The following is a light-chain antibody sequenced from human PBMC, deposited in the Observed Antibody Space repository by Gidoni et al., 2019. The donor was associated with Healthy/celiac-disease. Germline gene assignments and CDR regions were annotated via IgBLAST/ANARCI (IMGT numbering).Light chain of an antibody. V-gene: IGKV2-28*01. CDR1: QSLLHSNGYTY. CDR3: MQALQTPLT. CDR2: LGS. Sequence: DIVITQSPLSLPVTPGEPASISCRSSQSLLHSNGYTYLDWYLQKPGQSPQLLIYLGSTRASGVPDRVSGSGSGTDFTLKISRVEAEDVGVYYCMQALQTPLTFGGGTKVEIK. J-gene: IGKJ4*01.